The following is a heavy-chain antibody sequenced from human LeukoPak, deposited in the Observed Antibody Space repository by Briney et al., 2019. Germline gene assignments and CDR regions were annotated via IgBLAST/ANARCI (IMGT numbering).Heavy chain of an antibody. V-gene: IGHV4-4*07. CDR3: ARVMETVTTTDYYYYYYMDV. J-gene: IGHJ6*03. CDR1: GGSISSYY. D-gene: IGHD4-17*01. CDR2: IYTSGST. Sequence: SETLSLTCTVSGGSISSYYWSWIRQPAGKGLEWIGRIYTSGSTNYNPSLKSRVTMSVDTSKNQFSLKLSSVTAADTAVYYCARVMETVTTTDYYYYYYMDVWGKGTTVTISS.